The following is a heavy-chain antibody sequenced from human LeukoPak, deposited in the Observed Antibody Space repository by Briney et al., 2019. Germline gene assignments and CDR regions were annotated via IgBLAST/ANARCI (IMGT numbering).Heavy chain of an antibody. CDR3: ARTGGSGSEIYDAFDY. CDR1: GYTFTSYD. Sequence: GASVKVSCKASGYTFTSYDINWVRQATGQGLEWMGWMNPNSGNTGYAQKFQGRVTMTRNTSISTAYMELSSLRSGDPAVYYCARTGGSGSEIYDAFDYWGQGTLVTVSS. J-gene: IGHJ4*02. V-gene: IGHV1-8*01. D-gene: IGHD3-10*01. CDR2: MNPNSGNT.